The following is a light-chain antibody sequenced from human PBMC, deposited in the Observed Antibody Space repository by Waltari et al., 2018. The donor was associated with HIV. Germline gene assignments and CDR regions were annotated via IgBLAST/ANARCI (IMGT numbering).Light chain of an antibody. Sequence: QSVLTQPPSVSATPGQKVTISCSGSSSNIATHYVSWYQHFPGTVPKVLIYDNHKRSSGIPDRVAGSKSGTSATLDISGLQTGDEAHYYCGTWDTSLSAWIFGTGTKVTVL. CDR2: DNH. CDR1: SSNIATHY. V-gene: IGLV1-51*01. CDR3: GTWDTSLSAWI. J-gene: IGLJ1*01.